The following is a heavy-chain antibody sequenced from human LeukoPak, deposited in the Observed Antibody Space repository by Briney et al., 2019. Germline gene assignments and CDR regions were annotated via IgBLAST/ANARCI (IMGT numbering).Heavy chain of an antibody. V-gene: IGHV3-15*01. CDR3: VTERAGSFDY. Sequence: PGGSLRLSCAASGFTFSNAWMNWVRQDPGKGLEWVGLIKSKTDGGTIDYAAPVKGRFTISRDDSKNTLSLQMNSLKTKDTAVYYCVTERAGSFDYWGQGTLVTVSS. CDR1: GFTFSNAW. CDR2: IKSKTDGGTI. J-gene: IGHJ4*02. D-gene: IGHD1-26*01.